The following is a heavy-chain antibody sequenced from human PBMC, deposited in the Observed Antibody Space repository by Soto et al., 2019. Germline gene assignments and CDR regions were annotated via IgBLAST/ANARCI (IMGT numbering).Heavy chain of an antibody. Sequence: GESLKISCKASGYSFTSYWINWVRQMPGKGLEWMGRIVPANSYTDYSPSFQGHVTLSADKSISTAYLQWSSLKASDTAMYFCATLSTTITTFDVWGQGTMVTVSS. J-gene: IGHJ3*01. V-gene: IGHV5-10-1*01. CDR2: IVPANSYT. CDR1: GYSFTSYW. CDR3: ATLSTTITTFDV. D-gene: IGHD4-4*01.